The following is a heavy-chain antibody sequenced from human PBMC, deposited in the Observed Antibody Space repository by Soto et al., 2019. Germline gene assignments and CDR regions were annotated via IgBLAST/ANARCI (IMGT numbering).Heavy chain of an antibody. J-gene: IGHJ4*02. D-gene: IGHD6-13*01. CDR2: IWYDGSNK. CDR3: SRDSSSRSASPFLHPDY. Sequence: GGSLRLSCAASGFTFSSYGMHWVRQAPGKGLEWVAVIWYDGSNKYYADSVKGRFTISRDNSKNTLYLQMNSLRAEDTAVYYCSRDSSSRSASPFLHPDYWGQGTLVTVSS. CDR1: GFTFSSYG. V-gene: IGHV3-33*01.